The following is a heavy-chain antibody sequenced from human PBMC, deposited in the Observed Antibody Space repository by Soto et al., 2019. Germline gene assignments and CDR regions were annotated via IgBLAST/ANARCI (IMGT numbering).Heavy chain of an antibody. J-gene: IGHJ6*02. D-gene: IGHD6-19*01. CDR3: ARPSVATVAGPYYYGMDV. Sequence: GSLSPAGTASGSTFNSYGFNWVRPAPGKGLEWVAVIWYDGNTKYYADSVKGRFTISRDNLRSTVYLQMNSLTAEDTAVYYCARPSVATVAGPYYYGMDVWGQGTKVTVYS. V-gene: IGHV3-33*01. CDR1: GSTFNSYG. CDR2: IWYDGNTK.